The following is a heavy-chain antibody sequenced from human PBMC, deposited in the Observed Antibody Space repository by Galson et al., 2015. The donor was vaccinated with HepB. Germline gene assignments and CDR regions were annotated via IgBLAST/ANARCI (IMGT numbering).Heavy chain of an antibody. CDR1: EDSVSSNTAA. J-gene: IGHJ4*02. Sequence: CAISEDSVSSNTAAWNWIRQSPSRGLEWLGRTYYRSKWYNDYVASVKGRITINPDTSKNQFSLQLNSVTPEDTAEYYCAREGTGTYYFDCWGQGTLVTVSS. V-gene: IGHV6-1*01. D-gene: IGHD3/OR15-3a*01. CDR3: AREGTGTYYFDC. CDR2: TYYRSKWYN.